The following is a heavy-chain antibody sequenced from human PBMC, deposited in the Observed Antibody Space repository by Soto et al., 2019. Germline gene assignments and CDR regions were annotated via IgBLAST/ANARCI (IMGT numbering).Heavy chain of an antibody. D-gene: IGHD6-13*01. J-gene: IGHJ5*01. V-gene: IGHV3-30*18. CDR2: ISHDGFSQ. CDR1: GFTLSNTG. CDR3: AKDWGSSGWFNWVDS. Sequence: QAQLVESGGGVVQPGTSLRLSCVVSGFTLSNTGVHWVRQAPGKGLEWVAMISHDGFSQHYVDSVRGRFTISRDNSKNPLYLQMDSLRPEDTSVYYCAKDWGSSGWFNWVDSGGQGTLVIVSS.